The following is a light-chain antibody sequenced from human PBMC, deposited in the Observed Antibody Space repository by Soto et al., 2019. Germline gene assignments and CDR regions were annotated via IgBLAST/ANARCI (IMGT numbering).Light chain of an antibody. Sequence: QSALTQPRSVSGSPVQSVTFSCTGTSSDVGAYIYVSWYQQHPGKAPKLIIYDVIKRPSGVPDRFPGSKSGNTASLTISGLQAEDEADYYCCSYAGSYTHVFGTGTKVTVL. CDR2: DVI. V-gene: IGLV2-11*01. J-gene: IGLJ1*01. CDR3: CSYAGSYTHV. CDR1: SSDVGAYIY.